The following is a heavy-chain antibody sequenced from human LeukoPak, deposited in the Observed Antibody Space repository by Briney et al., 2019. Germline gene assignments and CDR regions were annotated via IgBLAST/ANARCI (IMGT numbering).Heavy chain of an antibody. CDR3: ASLGGYDYGSSDY. CDR1: GGSFSGYY. J-gene: IGHJ4*02. V-gene: IGHV4-34*01. CDR2: INHSGST. D-gene: IGHD5-12*01. Sequence: SETLSLTCAVYGGSFSGYYWSWIRQPPGKGLEWIGEINHSGSTNYNPSLKSRVTMSVDTSKNQFSLKLSSVTAADTAVYYCASLGGYDYGSSDYWGQGTLVTVSS.